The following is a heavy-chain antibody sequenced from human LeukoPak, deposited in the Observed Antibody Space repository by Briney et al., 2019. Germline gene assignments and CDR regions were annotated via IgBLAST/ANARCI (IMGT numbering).Heavy chain of an antibody. CDR3: ARDYGGNSGWFDP. CDR1: GYSLTNYD. CDR2: MKPKSGGT. V-gene: IGHV1-8*01. Sequence: ASVKVSCKASGYSLTNYDINWVRQATGQGLEWMGWMKPKSGGTGYAQKFQGRAIMTRDTSTNTAYMELRSLTSEDTAVYYCARDYGGNSGWFDPWGQGTVVTVSS. J-gene: IGHJ5*02. D-gene: IGHD4-23*01.